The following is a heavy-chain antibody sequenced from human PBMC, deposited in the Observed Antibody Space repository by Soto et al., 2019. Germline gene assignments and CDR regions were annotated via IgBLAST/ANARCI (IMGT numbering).Heavy chain of an antibody. D-gene: IGHD3-10*01. V-gene: IGHV4-39*01. Sequence: QLQLQESGPGLVKPSETLSLTCTVSGGSISSSSYYWGWIRQPPGKGLEWIGSIYYSGSTYYNPSLKSRVTISVDTSKNQFSLKLSSVTAADTVVYYCASPPLLWFGALWVPRATFDYWGQGTLVTVSS. CDR3: ASPPLLWFGALWVPRATFDY. CDR1: GGSISSSSYY. J-gene: IGHJ4*02. CDR2: IYYSGST.